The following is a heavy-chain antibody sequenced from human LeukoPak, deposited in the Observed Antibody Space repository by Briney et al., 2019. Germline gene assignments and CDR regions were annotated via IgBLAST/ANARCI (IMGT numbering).Heavy chain of an antibody. CDR3: ARDASSSWYQAAWFDP. J-gene: IGHJ5*02. D-gene: IGHD6-13*01. CDR1: GYTFTSYY. CDR2: INPSGGST. V-gene: IGHV1-46*01. Sequence: ASVKVSCKASGYTFTSYYMHWVRQAAGQGLEWMGIINPSGGSTSYAQKFQGRVTMTRDTSTSTVYMELSSLRSEDTAVYYCARDASSSWYQAAWFDPWGQGTLVTVSP.